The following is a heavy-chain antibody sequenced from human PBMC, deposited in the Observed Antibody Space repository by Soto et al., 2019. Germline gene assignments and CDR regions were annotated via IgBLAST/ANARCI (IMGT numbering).Heavy chain of an antibody. D-gene: IGHD2-2*02. CDR3: AKGRLGYCSSTSCYTNVWFYYYYGMDV. CDR1: GFTFSSSG. J-gene: IGHJ6*02. CDR2: ISYDGSNK. Sequence: PGGSLRLSCAASGFTFSSSGMHWVRQAPGKGLEWVAVISYDGSNKYYADSVKGRFTISRDNSKNTLYLQMNSLRAEDTAVYYCAKGRLGYCSSTSCYTNVWFYYYYGMDVWGQGTTVTVSS. V-gene: IGHV3-30*18.